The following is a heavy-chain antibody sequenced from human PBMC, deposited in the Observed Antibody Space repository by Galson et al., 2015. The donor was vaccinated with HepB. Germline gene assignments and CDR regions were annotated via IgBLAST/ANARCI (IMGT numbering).Heavy chain of an antibody. V-gene: IGHV1-69*06. CDR2: TIPIFGTA. CDR3: ARDHFDIVVVPAARQASYYYYYGMDV. Sequence: SVKVSCKASGGTFSSYAISWVRQAPGQGLEWMGGTIPIFGTANYAQKFQGRVTITADKSTSTAYMELSSLRSEDTAVYYCARDHFDIVVVPAARQASYYYYYGMDVWGQGTTVTVSS. J-gene: IGHJ6*02. D-gene: IGHD2-2*01. CDR1: GGTFSSYA.